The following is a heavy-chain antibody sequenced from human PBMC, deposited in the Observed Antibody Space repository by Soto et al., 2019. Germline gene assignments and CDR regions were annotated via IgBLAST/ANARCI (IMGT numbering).Heavy chain of an antibody. CDR2: IYSGGSTV. CDR3: GKRIVGTTGHAFDV. J-gene: IGHJ6*02. D-gene: IGHD1-26*01. Sequence: QVQLVESGGGLAKPGGSLRLSCAASGFTFSDFHMIWVRQAPGKGLEWISYIYSGGSTVSYADSVQGRFTISRDNAKNSLYLQLDSLRVEDTAVYYCGKRIVGTTGHAFDVWGQGTTVTISS. V-gene: IGHV3-11*01. CDR1: GFTFSDFH.